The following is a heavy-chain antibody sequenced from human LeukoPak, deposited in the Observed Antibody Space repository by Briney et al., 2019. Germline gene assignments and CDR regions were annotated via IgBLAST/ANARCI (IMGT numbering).Heavy chain of an antibody. CDR1: GGSFSGYY. Sequence: SETLCLTCAVYGGSFSGYYWSWIRQPPGKGLEWIGEINHSGSTNYNPSLKRRVTISVDTSKNQFSLKLSSVTAADTAVYYCARGYCSSTSCSPPDYWGQGTLVTVSS. J-gene: IGHJ4*02. CDR2: INHSGST. V-gene: IGHV4-34*01. CDR3: ARGYCSSTSCSPPDY. D-gene: IGHD2-2*01.